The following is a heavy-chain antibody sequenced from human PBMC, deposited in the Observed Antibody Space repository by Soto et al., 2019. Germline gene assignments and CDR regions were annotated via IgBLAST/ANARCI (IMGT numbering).Heavy chain of an antibody. Sequence: EVQLVESGGGLIQPGGSLRLSCAASGFTVTNKYMTWVRQAPGKGLEWVSVIYSGGSTSYADSVKGRFTISRDNSKNILSLQMNSLRAEDTAVYYCARVDYGDYGWYFDLWGRGTLVTVSS. CDR2: IYSGGST. CDR3: ARVDYGDYGWYFDL. J-gene: IGHJ2*01. V-gene: IGHV3-53*01. D-gene: IGHD4-17*01. CDR1: GFTVTNKY.